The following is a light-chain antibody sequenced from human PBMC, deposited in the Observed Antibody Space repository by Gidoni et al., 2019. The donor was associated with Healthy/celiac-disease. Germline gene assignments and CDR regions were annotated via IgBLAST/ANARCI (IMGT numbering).Light chain of an antibody. CDR3: QQYGSSLTWT. V-gene: IGKV3-20*01. J-gene: IGKJ1*01. Sequence: ELVLTQSPGTLSLSPGERATLSGRASHSVSSSYLAWYQQKPGPAPRLLIYGASSRATGIPDRFSGSGSGTDFTLTISRLEPEDFAVYYCQQYGSSLTWTFGQGTKVEIK. CDR2: GAS. CDR1: HSVSSSY.